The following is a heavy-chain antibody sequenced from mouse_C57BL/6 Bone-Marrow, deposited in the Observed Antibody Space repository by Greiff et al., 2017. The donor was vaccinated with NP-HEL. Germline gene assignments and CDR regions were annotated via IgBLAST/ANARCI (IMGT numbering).Heavy chain of an antibody. CDR2: IDPNSGGT. CDR1: GYTFTSYW. V-gene: IGHV1-72*01. Sequence: QVQLQQPGAELVKPGASVKLSCKASGYTFTSYWMHWVKQRPGRGLEWIGRIDPNSGGTKYNEKFKSKATLTVDKPSSTAYMQLSSLTSEDSAVYYCARRGFYYYDWFAYWGQGTLVTVSA. J-gene: IGHJ3*01. D-gene: IGHD2-4*01. CDR3: ARRGFYYYDWFAY.